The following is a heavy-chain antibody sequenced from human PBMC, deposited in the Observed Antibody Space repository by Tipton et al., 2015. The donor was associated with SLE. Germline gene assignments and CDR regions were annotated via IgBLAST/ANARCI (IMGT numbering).Heavy chain of an antibody. Sequence: SLRLSCAASGFTFTNSWMHWVRQAPGKGLVWVSRISDGSSTTYADSVRGRFTISRDNAKNTLYLQMNSLRAEDAAVYYCAREGSGGGNPLDFWGQGTLVTVSS. V-gene: IGHV3-74*03. J-gene: IGHJ4*02. CDR1: GFTFTNSW. CDR3: AREGSGGGNPLDF. D-gene: IGHD4-23*01. CDR2: ISDGSST.